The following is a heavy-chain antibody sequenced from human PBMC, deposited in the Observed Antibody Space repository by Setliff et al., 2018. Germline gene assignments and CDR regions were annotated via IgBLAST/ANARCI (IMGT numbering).Heavy chain of an antibody. Sequence: GGSLRLSCAASGFSFSTYWMTWVRQAPGRGLEWVANINEDGSEKHYVDSVKGRFTISRDNAKNSLSLQMNSLRADDTAVYYCAGPLGSIIWLDWGQGTMVTVSS. CDR2: INEDGSEK. D-gene: IGHD6-19*01. CDR1: GFSFSTYW. V-gene: IGHV3-7*03. J-gene: IGHJ3*01. CDR3: AGPLGSIIWLD.